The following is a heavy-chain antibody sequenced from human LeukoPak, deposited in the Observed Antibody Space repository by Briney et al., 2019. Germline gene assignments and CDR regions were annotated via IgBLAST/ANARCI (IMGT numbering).Heavy chain of an antibody. D-gene: IGHD6-19*01. CDR1: GGSFSGYY. CDR2: INHSGST. J-gene: IGHJ4*02. CDR3: ARQSRSFSSGWSFDY. V-gene: IGHV4-34*01. Sequence: SETLSLTCAVYGGSFSGYYWSWIRQPPGKGLEWIGEINHSGSTNYNPSLKSRVTISVDTSKNQFSLKLSSVTAADTAMFYCARQSRSFSSGWSFDYWGQGTLVTVSS.